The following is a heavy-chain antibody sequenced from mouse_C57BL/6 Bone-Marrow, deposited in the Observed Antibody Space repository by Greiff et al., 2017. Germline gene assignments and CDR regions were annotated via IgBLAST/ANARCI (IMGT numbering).Heavy chain of an antibody. CDR2: IYPGDGDT. J-gene: IGHJ2*01. CDR1: GYAFSSYW. Sequence: QVQLQQSGAELVKPGASVKISCKASGYAFSSYWMNWVKQRPGKGLEWIGQIYPGDGDTNYNGKFKGKATLTADKSSSTAYMQLSSLTSEDSAVYFCACPFHYYGYFAYWGPGPTLTVSS. D-gene: IGHD1-2*01. CDR3: ACPFHYYGYFAY. V-gene: IGHV1-80*01.